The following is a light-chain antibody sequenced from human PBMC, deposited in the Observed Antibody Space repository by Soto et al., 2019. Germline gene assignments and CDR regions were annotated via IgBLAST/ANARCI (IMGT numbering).Light chain of an antibody. CDR3: QQANSFPHT. Sequence: DIQMTQSPSSLSASVGDRVTITCRASQSISSYLNWYQQKPGKVPKLLIYAASSLQGGVPSRFSGSGSGTDFTLTISSLQPEDFATYYCQQANSFPHTFGQGTRLEIK. V-gene: IGKV1-39*01. CDR2: AAS. CDR1: QSISSY. J-gene: IGKJ5*01.